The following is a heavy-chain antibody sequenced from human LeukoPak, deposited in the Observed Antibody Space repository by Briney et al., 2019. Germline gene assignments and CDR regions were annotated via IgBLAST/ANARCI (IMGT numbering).Heavy chain of an antibody. D-gene: IGHD4-17*01. CDR3: ARDVGGDYYLDS. CDR1: GFTFSNYW. V-gene: IGHV3-74*03. Sequence: GGFLSLSCAASGFTFSNYWMHWVRQVPGKGLVWVSRIISDGSTTTYADSVKGRFTISRDNAKNTLFLQMNSLRPEDTGVYFCARDVGGDYYLDSWGLGTLVTVSS. CDR2: IISDGSTT. J-gene: IGHJ4*02.